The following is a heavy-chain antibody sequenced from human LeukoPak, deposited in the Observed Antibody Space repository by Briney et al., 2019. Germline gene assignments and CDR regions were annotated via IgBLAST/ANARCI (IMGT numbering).Heavy chain of an antibody. CDR2: ISYDGSNK. Sequence: PGGSLRLSCAASGFTFSSYAMHWVRQAPGKGLEWVAVISYDGSNKYYADSVKGRFTISRDNSKNTLYLQMNSLGAEDTAVYYCARDRYYGSGSYYGCFDYWGQGTLVTVSS. CDR1: GFTFSSYA. V-gene: IGHV3-30*04. D-gene: IGHD3-10*01. CDR3: ARDRYYGSGSYYGCFDY. J-gene: IGHJ4*02.